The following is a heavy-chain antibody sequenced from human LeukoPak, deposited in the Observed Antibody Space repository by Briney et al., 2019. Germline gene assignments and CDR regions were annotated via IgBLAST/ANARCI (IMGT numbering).Heavy chain of an antibody. CDR2: INKDGSEK. V-gene: IGHV3-7*03. D-gene: IGHD2-8*02. Sequence: GGSLTLSCVVSRLTFSGYWMRWVRQAPGKGLEWVAAINKDGSEKRYVDSVEGRFTISRDNARNSVYLQMTSLGAEDTAVYYCATYTQHFGAPGGADHWGLGALVTVSS. CDR1: RLTFSGYW. CDR3: ATYTQHFGAPGGADH. J-gene: IGHJ4*02.